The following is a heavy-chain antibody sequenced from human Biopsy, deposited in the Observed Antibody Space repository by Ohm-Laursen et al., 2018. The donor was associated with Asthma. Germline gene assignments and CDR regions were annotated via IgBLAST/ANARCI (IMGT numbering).Heavy chain of an antibody. CDR2: ISYDGNNK. Sequence: SLRLSCSASGFTFSYHVMHWVRQAPGKGLEWVGVISYDGNNKYHADSVKGRFTISRDNSKNTLYLQMNSLRPEDTAVYYCAKDPRISGDNVAGVDLWGQGTTVSVSS. CDR1: GFTFSYHV. CDR3: AKDPRISGDNVAGVDL. D-gene: IGHD4-17*01. J-gene: IGHJ6*02. V-gene: IGHV3-30*18.